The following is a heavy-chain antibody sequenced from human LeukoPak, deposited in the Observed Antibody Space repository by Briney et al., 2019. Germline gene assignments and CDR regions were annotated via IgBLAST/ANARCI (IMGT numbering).Heavy chain of an antibody. CDR3: ARGYCSSTSCYYMDV. CDR2: IIPIFGTA. V-gene: IGHV1-69*13. J-gene: IGHJ6*03. D-gene: IGHD2-2*01. Sequence: GASVKVSCKASGGTFSSYAISWVRQAPGQGLEWMGGIIPIFGTANYAQKFQSRVTITADESTSTAYMELSSLRSEDTAVYYCARGYCSSTSCYYMDVWGKGTTVTVSS. CDR1: GGTFSSYA.